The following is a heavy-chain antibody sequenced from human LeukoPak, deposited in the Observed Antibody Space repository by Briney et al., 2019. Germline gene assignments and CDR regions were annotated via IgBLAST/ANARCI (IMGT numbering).Heavy chain of an antibody. Sequence: GGSLRLSCAASGFTFSSYSMNWVRQAPGKGLEWVSSISSSSSYIYYADSVKGRFTISRDNAKDSLYLQMNSLRAEDTAVYYCARLYQSSRFDPWGQGTLVTVSS. D-gene: IGHD2-2*01. CDR3: ARLYQSSRFDP. CDR1: GFTFSSYS. CDR2: ISSSSSYI. J-gene: IGHJ5*02. V-gene: IGHV3-21*01.